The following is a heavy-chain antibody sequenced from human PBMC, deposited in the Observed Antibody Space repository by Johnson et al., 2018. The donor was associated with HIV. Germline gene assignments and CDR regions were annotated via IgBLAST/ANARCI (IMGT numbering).Heavy chain of an antibody. J-gene: IGHJ3*01. CDR2: IYSDGTT. Sequence: VQLVESGGGLLQPGGSLRLSCAASGFTVSSNYMSWVRQAPGKGLEWVSVIYSDGTTYYGDFVKGRFTISRDSSKDTLYLQMNSLRAEDTAVYYCTRGGGAYCGSDCLRTFDVWGQGTVLTVS. CDR1: GFTVSSNY. CDR3: TRGGGAYCGSDCLRTFDV. V-gene: IGHV3-53*01. D-gene: IGHD2-21*02.